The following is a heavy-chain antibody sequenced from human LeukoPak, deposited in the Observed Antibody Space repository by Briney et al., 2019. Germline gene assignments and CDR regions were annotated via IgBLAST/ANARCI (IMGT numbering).Heavy chain of an antibody. D-gene: IGHD3-22*01. J-gene: IGHJ4*02. V-gene: IGHV3-7*01. Sequence: GGSLRLSCAASGFTFSSYWMSWVRQAPGKGLEWVANIKQDGSEKYYVDSVKGRFTISRDNAKNSLYLQMNSLRAEDTAVYYCAREGRDSSGYYFRGLVDYWGQGTLVTVSS. CDR2: IKQDGSEK. CDR3: AREGRDSSGYYFRGLVDY. CDR1: GFTFSSYW.